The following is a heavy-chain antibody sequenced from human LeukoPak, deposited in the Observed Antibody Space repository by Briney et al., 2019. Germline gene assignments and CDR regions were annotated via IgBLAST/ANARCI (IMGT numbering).Heavy chain of an antibody. CDR2: MNPNSGNT. CDR3: ARASMVAAHYYYYGMDV. CDR1: GYTFTSYD. J-gene: IGHJ6*02. V-gene: IGHV1-8*01. Sequence: ASVKVSRKASGYTFTSYDINWVRQATGQGLEWMGWMNPNSGNTGYAQKFQGRVTMTTDTSTSTAYMELRSLRSDDTAVYYCARASMVAAHYYYYGMDVWGQGTTVTVSS. D-gene: IGHD2-15*01.